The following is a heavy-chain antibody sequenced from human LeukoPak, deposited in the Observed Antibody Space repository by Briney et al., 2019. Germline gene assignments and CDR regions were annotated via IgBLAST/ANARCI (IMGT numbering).Heavy chain of an antibody. CDR2: IYFRGTT. V-gene: IGHV4-59*01. J-gene: IGHJ4*02. CDR3: ARGRGSLTY. D-gene: IGHD3-10*01. CDR1: GGPISDYY. Sequence: SETLSLTCNVSGGPISDYYWSWIRQPPGKGLEWIGYIYFRGTTNYSPSFQSRVSISVDTSKNQFSLRLTSVTAADTAVYYCARGRGSLTYWGQGTLATVSS.